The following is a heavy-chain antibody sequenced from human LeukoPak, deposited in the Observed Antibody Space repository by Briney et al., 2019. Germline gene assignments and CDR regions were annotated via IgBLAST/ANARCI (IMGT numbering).Heavy chain of an antibody. CDR2: IIPVFGTT. CDR3: ASQYWVPAAFYYAFNV. J-gene: IGHJ6*04. CDR1: GDTFSNYA. V-gene: IGHV1-69*06. D-gene: IGHD2-2*01. Sequence: SVKVSCKASGDTFSNYAISWVRQAPGQGLEWMGAIIPVFGTTNYAQKFQGRVTITADTYSTTSYMELSSLTSEDTAIYYCASQYWVPAAFYYAFNVWGKETTVSVSS.